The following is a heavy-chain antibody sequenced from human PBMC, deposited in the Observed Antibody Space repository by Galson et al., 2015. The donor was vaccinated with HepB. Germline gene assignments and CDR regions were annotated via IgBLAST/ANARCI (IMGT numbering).Heavy chain of an antibody. CDR1: GYTFTSYY. CDR2: INPSGGST. J-gene: IGHJ4*02. Sequence: SVKVSCKASGYTFTSYYMHWVRQAPGQGLEWMGIINPSGGSTCYAQKFQGRVTMTRDMSTSTVYMELSSLRSEDTAVYYCARDCGIAAAGYYFDYWGQGTLVTVSS. V-gene: IGHV1-46*01. D-gene: IGHD6-13*01. CDR3: ARDCGIAAAGYYFDY.